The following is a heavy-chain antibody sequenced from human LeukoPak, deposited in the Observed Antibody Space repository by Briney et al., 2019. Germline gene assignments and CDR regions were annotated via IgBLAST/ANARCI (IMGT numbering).Heavy chain of an antibody. J-gene: IGHJ4*02. CDR3: ARVATAVAGTDFDY. Sequence: VASVKVSCKASGYTFTSYDINWVRQATGQGLEWMGWMNPNSGNTGYAQEFQGRVTMTRNTSITTAYMELSSLRSEDTAVYYCARVATAVAGTDFDYWGQGTLVAVSS. CDR1: GYTFTSYD. D-gene: IGHD6-19*01. CDR2: MNPNSGNT. V-gene: IGHV1-8*01.